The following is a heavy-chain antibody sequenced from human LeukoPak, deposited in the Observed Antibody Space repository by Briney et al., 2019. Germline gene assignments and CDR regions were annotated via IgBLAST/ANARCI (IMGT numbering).Heavy chain of an antibody. J-gene: IGHJ6*03. D-gene: IGHD6-13*01. Sequence: PGGSLRLSCAASGFTFSSYSMKWVRQAPGKGLEWVSSISSSSSYIYYADSVKGRFTISRDNAKNSLYLQMNSLRAEDTAVYYCARDPSAAGTGYYYYYMDVWGKGTTVTVSS. CDR1: GFTFSSYS. V-gene: IGHV3-21*01. CDR3: ARDPSAAGTGYYYYYMDV. CDR2: ISSSSSYI.